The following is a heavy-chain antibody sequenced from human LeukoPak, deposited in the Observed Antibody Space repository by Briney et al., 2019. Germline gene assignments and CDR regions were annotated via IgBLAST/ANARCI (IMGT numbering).Heavy chain of an antibody. CDR1: GFTVSSNY. J-gene: IGHJ6*02. V-gene: IGHV3-53*04. Sequence: GGSLRLSCAASGFTVSSNYMSWVRQAPGKGLEGVSVIYSGGSTYYADSVKGRFTISRHNSKNTLYLQMNSLRAEDTAVYYCARVNVDTVYYGMDVWGQGTTVTVSS. D-gene: IGHD5-18*01. CDR2: IYSGGST. CDR3: ARVNVDTVYYGMDV.